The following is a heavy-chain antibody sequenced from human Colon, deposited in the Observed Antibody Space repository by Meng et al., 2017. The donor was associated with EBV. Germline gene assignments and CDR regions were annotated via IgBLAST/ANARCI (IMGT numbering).Heavy chain of an antibody. D-gene: IGHD7-27*01. J-gene: IGHJ2*01. V-gene: IGHV4-39*01. Sequence: LQESCPGLVKPSQTLSLTCTASGGSLSSSSYYWGWIRQPPGKGLEWIGSIYYSGSTYYNPSLKSRVTISVDTSKNQFSLKLSSVTAADTAVYYCASPLGILGIVDLWGRGTLVTVSS. CDR1: GGSLSSSSYY. CDR3: ASPLGILGIVDL. CDR2: IYYSGST.